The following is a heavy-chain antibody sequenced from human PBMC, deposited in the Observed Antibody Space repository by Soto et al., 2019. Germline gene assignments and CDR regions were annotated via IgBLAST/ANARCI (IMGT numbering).Heavy chain of an antibody. V-gene: IGHV3-21*01. CDR1: GFTFSSYS. CDR2: ISSSSSYI. J-gene: IGHJ6*02. CDR3: ARADYKDYYYYGMDV. Sequence: GESLKISCAASGFTFSSYSMNWVRQAPGKGLEWVSSISSSSSYIYYADSVKGRFTISRDNAKNSLYLQMNSLRAEDTAVYYCARADYKDYYYYGMDVWGQGTTVTVSS. D-gene: IGHD4-4*01.